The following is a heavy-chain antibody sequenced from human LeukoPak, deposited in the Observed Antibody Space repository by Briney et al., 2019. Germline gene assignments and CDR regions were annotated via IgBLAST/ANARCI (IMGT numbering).Heavy chain of an antibody. Sequence: SDTLSLLCTVSGRSISSSSYYWAWIPQPPGRGLECIGSIYYSGSTYYNPSLKSRVTISVDTSKNQFSLKLSSVTAADTAVYYCARRPMGAGYFDYWGQGTLVTVSS. CDR2: IYYSGST. V-gene: IGHV4-39*01. J-gene: IGHJ4*02. CDR3: ARRPMGAGYFDY. D-gene: IGHD3-10*01. CDR1: GRSISSSSYY.